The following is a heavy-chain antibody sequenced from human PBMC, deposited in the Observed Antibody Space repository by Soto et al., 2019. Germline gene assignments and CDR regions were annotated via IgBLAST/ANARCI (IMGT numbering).Heavy chain of an antibody. J-gene: IGHJ5*02. D-gene: IGHD3-9*01. CDR2: IIAYSDNT. Sequence: ASVKVSCKASGYTFTTYGITWVRQAPGQGLEWMGWIIAYSDNTHYAQKLQDRLTMTTDTSTTTAYMELRNLRSDDTAVYYCARDADILTGYYTSGWFDPWGQGTLVTVSS. CDR3: ARDADILTGYYTSGWFDP. CDR1: GYTFTTYG. V-gene: IGHV1-18*01.